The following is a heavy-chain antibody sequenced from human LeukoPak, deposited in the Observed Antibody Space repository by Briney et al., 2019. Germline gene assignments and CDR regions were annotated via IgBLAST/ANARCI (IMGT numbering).Heavy chain of an antibody. CDR1: GDSISSSSYY. CDR3: ARDYQGGYGDKTVDY. D-gene: IGHD5-18*01. V-gene: IGHV4-39*07. Sequence: SETLSLTCTVSGDSISSSSYYWDWIRQPPGKGLEWIGSMSYSGSTYYNPSLKSRVTISVDTSKNQFSLKLSSVTAADTAVYYCARDYQGGYGDKTVDYWGQGTLVTVSS. CDR2: MSYSGST. J-gene: IGHJ4*02.